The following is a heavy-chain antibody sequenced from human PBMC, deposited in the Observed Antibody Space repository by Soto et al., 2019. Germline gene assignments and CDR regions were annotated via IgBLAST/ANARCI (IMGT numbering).Heavy chain of an antibody. J-gene: IGHJ6*02. Sequence: SETLSLTCTVSVGSISSYYWSWIRQPPGKGLEWIGYIYYSGSTNYNPSLKSRVTISVDTSKNQFSLKLSSVTAADTAVYYCARDTAYYGMDVWGQGTTVTVSS. CDR3: ARDTAYYGMDV. V-gene: IGHV4-59*01. CDR1: VGSISSYY. CDR2: IYYSGST.